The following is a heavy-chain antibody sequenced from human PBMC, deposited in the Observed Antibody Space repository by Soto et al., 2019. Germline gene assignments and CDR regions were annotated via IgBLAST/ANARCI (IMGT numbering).Heavy chain of an antibody. Sequence: SETLSLTCTVSGGSISSYYWSWIRQPPGKGLEWIGYIYYSGSTNYNPSLKSRVTISVDTSKNQFSLKLSSVTAADTAVYYCARAPGYCSSTSCPHLNWFDPWGQGTLVTVSS. V-gene: IGHV4-59*01. CDR3: ARAPGYCSSTSCPHLNWFDP. D-gene: IGHD2-2*01. J-gene: IGHJ5*02. CDR2: IYYSGST. CDR1: GGSISSYY.